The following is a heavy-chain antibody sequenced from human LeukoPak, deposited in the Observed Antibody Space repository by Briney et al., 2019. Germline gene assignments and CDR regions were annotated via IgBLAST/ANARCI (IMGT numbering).Heavy chain of an antibody. CDR3: ATDSSTWYFDY. J-gene: IGHJ4*02. CDR1: EFIFSSYA. D-gene: IGHD6-13*01. V-gene: IGHV3-23*01. CDR2: ISGSGGST. Sequence: GGSLRLSCAASEFIFSSYAMSWVRQAPGKGLEWVSGISGSGGSTDYADSVKGRFTISRDNTKNTLYLQMNSLRAEDTAVYYCATDSSTWYFDYWGQGTQVTVSS.